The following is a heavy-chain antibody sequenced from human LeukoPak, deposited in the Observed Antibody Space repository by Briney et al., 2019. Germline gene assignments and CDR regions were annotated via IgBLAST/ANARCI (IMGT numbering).Heavy chain of an antibody. V-gene: IGHV1-69*04. CDR1: GGTFSSYA. Sequence: GASVKVSCKASGGTFSSYAISWVRQAPGQGLEWMGRIIPILGIANYAQKFQGRVTITADKSTSTAYMELSSLRSEDTAVYYCVRANHYYYGMDVWGQGTTVTVSS. J-gene: IGHJ6*02. CDR3: VRANHYYYGMDV. CDR2: IIPILGIA.